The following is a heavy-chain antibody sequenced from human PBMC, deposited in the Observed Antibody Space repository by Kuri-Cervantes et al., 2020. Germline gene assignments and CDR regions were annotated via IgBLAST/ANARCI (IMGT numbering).Heavy chain of an antibody. CDR3: AKDGADIGVEQPGYYYMDV. D-gene: IGHD2-2*01. CDR1: EFTFSNYS. V-gene: IGHV3-21*01. Sequence: EPLSPTCEASEFTFSNYSMNWVRQAPGKGLEWVSSISSSGYYIYYADSLKGRFTISRDNAKNSLYLQINSLRAEDTAMYYCAKDGADIGVEQPGYYYMDVWGKGTTVTVSS. J-gene: IGHJ6*03. CDR2: ISSSGYYI.